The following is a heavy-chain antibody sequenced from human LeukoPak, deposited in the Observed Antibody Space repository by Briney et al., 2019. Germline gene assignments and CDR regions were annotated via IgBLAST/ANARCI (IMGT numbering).Heavy chain of an antibody. CDR3: ARDPRASLEWLSFDI. V-gene: IGHV4-59*01. D-gene: IGHD3-3*01. J-gene: IGHJ3*02. CDR2: IYYSGST. CDR1: GGSISSYY. Sequence: PSETLSLTCTVSGGSISSYYWSWIRQPPGKGLEWIGYIYYSGSTNYNPSLKSRVTISVDTSKNQFSLKLSSVTAADTAVYYCARDPRASLEWLSFDIWGQGTEVTVSS.